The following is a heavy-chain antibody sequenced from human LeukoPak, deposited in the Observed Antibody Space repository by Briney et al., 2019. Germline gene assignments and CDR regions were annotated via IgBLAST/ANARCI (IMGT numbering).Heavy chain of an antibody. CDR3: ARYCSSTSCAPACYYYGMDV. Sequence: GGSLRLSCAASGFTFDDYAMHWVRQAPGKGLEWVSGISWNSGSIGYADSVKGRFTISRDNAKNSLYLQMNSLRAEDTALYYCARYCSSTSCAPACYYYGMDVWGQGTTVTVSS. CDR1: GFTFDDYA. V-gene: IGHV3-9*01. D-gene: IGHD2-2*01. CDR2: ISWNSGSI. J-gene: IGHJ6*02.